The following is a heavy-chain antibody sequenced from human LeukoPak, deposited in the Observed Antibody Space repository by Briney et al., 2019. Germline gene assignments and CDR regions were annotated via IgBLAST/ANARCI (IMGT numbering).Heavy chain of an antibody. Sequence: ASVKVSCRVSGYPLNELSMHWVRQAPGQGLEWMGGFHREDGDKIYSQSFQGRLSLTKDTSADTAYMELSDLRSEDTAVYYRAAAGLMGPTYFGLFVWGQGTTVTVSS. J-gene: IGHJ6*02. D-gene: IGHD2-8*01. CDR2: FHREDGDK. CDR3: AAAGLMGPTYFGLFV. V-gene: IGHV1-24*01. CDR1: GYPLNELS.